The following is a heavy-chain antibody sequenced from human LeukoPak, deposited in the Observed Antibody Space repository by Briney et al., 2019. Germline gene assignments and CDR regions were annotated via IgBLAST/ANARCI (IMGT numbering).Heavy chain of an antibody. CDR3: ARGRNYYYDSSGYYYWFDP. V-gene: IGHV4-34*01. CDR1: GGSFSGYY. D-gene: IGHD3-22*01. CDR2: INHSGST. J-gene: IGHJ5*02. Sequence: SETLSLTCAVYGGSFSGYYWSWIRQPPGKGLEWIGEINHSGSTNYNPSLKSRVTISVETSKNQFSLKLTSVTAADTAVYYCARGRNYYYDSSGYYYWFDPWGQGTLVTVSS.